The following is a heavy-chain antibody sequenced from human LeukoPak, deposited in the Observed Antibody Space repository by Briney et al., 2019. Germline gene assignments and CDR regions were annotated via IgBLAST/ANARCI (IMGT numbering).Heavy chain of an antibody. Sequence: SETLSLTCTVSGGSISSDDYYWSWIRQHPGKGLEWIAYINYSGSTYFNPSLKGRVTISVDTSKNQFSLKLSSVTAADTAVYYCARTHYGSGKYYFDYWGQGALVTVSS. J-gene: IGHJ4*02. CDR2: INYSGST. CDR1: GGSISSDDYY. CDR3: ARTHYGSGKYYFDY. D-gene: IGHD3-10*01. V-gene: IGHV4-31*03.